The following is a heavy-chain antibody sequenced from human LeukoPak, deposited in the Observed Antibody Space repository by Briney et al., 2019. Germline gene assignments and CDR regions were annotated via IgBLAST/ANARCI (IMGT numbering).Heavy chain of an antibody. Sequence: PSETLSLTCTVSGGSISGYYWSWIRQPPGKGLEWIGEINHSGSTNYNPSLKSRVTISVDTSKNQFSLKLSSVTAADTAVYYCARRTSNFPVTTWFDPWGQGTLVTVSS. CDR1: GGSISGYY. D-gene: IGHD4-17*01. V-gene: IGHV4-34*01. CDR2: INHSGST. CDR3: ARRTSNFPVTTWFDP. J-gene: IGHJ5*02.